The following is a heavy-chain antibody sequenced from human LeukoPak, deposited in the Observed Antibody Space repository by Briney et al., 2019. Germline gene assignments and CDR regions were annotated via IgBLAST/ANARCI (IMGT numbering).Heavy chain of an antibody. Sequence: GGSLRLSCAASGFTFSSYGMHWVRQAPGKGLEWVAVISYDGSNKYYADSVKGRFTISRDNSKNTLYLQMNSLRAEDTAVYYCAKGMRPIPRGYFDYWGQGTLVTVSS. V-gene: IGHV3-30*18. CDR1: GFTFSSYG. D-gene: IGHD3-10*01. CDR3: AKGMRPIPRGYFDY. CDR2: ISYDGSNK. J-gene: IGHJ4*01.